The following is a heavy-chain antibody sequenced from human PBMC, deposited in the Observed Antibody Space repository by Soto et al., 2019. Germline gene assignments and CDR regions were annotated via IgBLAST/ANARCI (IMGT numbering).Heavy chain of an antibody. CDR1: VYTFTSYH. CDR2: ISAYNGNT. V-gene: IGHV1-18*01. J-gene: IGHJ4*02. Sequence: GASVKVSCKASVYTFTSYHSNWVRQAPGQGLEWMGWISAYNGNTNYAQKLQGRVTMTTDTSTSTAYMELRSLRSDDTAVYYCARDAPPADYWGQGTLVTVSS. CDR3: ARDAPPADY.